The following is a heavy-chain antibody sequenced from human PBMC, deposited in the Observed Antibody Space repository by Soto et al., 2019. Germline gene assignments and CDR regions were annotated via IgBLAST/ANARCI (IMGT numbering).Heavy chain of an antibody. Sequence: SETLSLTCAVCGGSISRWWYSWSRIRPPPGKGLEWIGYIYHSGSTYYNPSLKSRVTISVDRSKNQFSLKLSSVTAADTAVYYCARGLIYYDSSGYYPAVYYFDYWGQGTLVTVSS. CDR1: GGSISRWWYS. CDR3: ARGLIYYDSSGYYPAVYYFDY. V-gene: IGHV4-30-2*01. CDR2: IYHSGST. J-gene: IGHJ4*02. D-gene: IGHD3-22*01.